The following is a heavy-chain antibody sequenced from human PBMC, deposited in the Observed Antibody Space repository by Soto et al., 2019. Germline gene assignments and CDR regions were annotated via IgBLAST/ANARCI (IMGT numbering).Heavy chain of an antibody. D-gene: IGHD5-12*01. Sequence: SETLSLTCAVNAGSFSHYYWNWIRQSPGKGLEWIGKIKHSGSSNYKPSLRSRVSISVDMSKNQVSLRLSSVTAADTAVYFCEKDCVDVDIVATRRADDYGMDVRGQGTPVT. CDR3: EKDCVDVDIVATRRADDYGMDV. V-gene: IGHV4-34*01. CDR1: AGSFSHYY. CDR2: IKHSGSS. J-gene: IGHJ6*02.